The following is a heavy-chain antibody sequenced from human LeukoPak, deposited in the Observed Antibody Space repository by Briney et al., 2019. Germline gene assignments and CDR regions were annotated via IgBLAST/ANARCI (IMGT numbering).Heavy chain of an antibody. CDR1: GFTFSSYA. CDR2: ISGSGGST. V-gene: IGHV3-23*01. J-gene: IGHJ4*02. D-gene: IGHD3-10*01. Sequence: PGGSLRLSCAASGFTFSSYAMSWVRQAPGKGLEWVSAISGSGGSTYYADSVKGRFTISRDNSKNTLYLQMNSLRAEDTAVYYCANEERTMVQGVILPFDYWGQGTLVTVSS. CDR3: ANEERTMVQGVILPFDY.